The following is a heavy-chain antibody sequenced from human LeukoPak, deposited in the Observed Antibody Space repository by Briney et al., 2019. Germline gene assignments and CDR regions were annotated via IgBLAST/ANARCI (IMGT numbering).Heavy chain of an antibody. J-gene: IGHJ4*02. Sequence: ASVKVSCKASGGTFSSYAISWVRQAPGQGLEWMGGIIPIFGTANYARKFQGRVTITTDESTSTAYMELSSLRSEDTAVYYCARHITPTGTPAYWGQGTLVTVSS. CDR3: ARHITPTGTPAY. D-gene: IGHD1-1*01. CDR2: IIPIFGTA. CDR1: GGTFSSYA. V-gene: IGHV1-69*05.